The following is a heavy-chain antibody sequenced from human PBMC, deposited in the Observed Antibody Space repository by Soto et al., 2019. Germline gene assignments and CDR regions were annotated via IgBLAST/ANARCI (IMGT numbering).Heavy chain of an antibody. CDR3: ARTLPPKLRFLEWSDQYYYYYYGMDV. CDR2: IYYSGST. J-gene: IGHJ6*02. Sequence: SETLFLTCTFSGGSISSGDYYWSWIRQPPGKGLEWIGYIYYSGSTYYNPSLKSRVTISVDTSKNQFSLKLSSVTAADTAVYYCARTLPPKLRFLEWSDQYYYYYYGMDVWGQGTTVTVSS. V-gene: IGHV4-30-4*01. CDR1: GGSISSGDYY. D-gene: IGHD3-3*01.